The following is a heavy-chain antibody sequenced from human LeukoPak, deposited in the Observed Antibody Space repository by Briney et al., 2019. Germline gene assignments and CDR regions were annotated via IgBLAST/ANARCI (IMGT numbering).Heavy chain of an antibody. CDR3: ARVRGIWPVVVVAATRAAFDI. CDR1: GYTFTSYA. CDR2: INTNTGNP. D-gene: IGHD2-15*01. V-gene: IGHV7-4-1*02. J-gene: IGHJ3*02. Sequence: PRASVKVSCKASGYTFTSYAMNWVRQAPGQGLEWMGWINTNTGNPTYAQGFTGRSVFSLDTSVSTAYLQISSLKAEDTAVYYCARVRGIWPVVVVAATRAAFDIWGQGTMVTVSS.